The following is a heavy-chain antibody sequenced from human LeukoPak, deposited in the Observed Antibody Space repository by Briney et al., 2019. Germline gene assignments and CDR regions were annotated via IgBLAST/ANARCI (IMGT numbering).Heavy chain of an antibody. Sequence: GGSLRLSCAASGFTFSRYAMSWVRQTPEKGLEWVSVISGSDGSTYYADSVRGRFTISRDDSGNTLFLQMNSLRAEDAAVYYCARQVSCDTTTCYAGMPTDYWGQGTLVTVSS. CDR1: GFTFSRYA. CDR3: ARQVSCDTTTCYAGMPTDY. D-gene: IGHD2-2*01. J-gene: IGHJ4*02. V-gene: IGHV3-23*01. CDR2: ISGSDGST.